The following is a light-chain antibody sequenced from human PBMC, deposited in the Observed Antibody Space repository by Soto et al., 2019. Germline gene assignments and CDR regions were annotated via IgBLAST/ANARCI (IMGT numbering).Light chain of an antibody. J-gene: IGKJ1*01. CDR3: QQSYSTPRT. CDR2: AAS. V-gene: IGKV1-39*01. CDR1: QSISSY. Sequence: DIQMTQSPSSLSASVGDRVTITCRASQSISSYLNWYQQKPGKAPKLLIYAASSLQSGVPSRFSGSRSVTDLNLTITSLQPEDFAPYYYQQSYSTPRTFGQGTQVEIK.